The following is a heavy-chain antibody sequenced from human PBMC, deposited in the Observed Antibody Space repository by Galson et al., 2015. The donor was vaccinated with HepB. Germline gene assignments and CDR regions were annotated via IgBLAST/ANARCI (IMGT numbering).Heavy chain of an antibody. J-gene: IGHJ6*02. V-gene: IGHV1-18*01. CDR1: GYTFTSYG. D-gene: IGHD3-16*01. CDR3: ARDGRGLYYDYVWGSSPGMDV. CDR2: ISAYNGNT. Sequence: SVKVSCKASGYTFTSYGISWVRQAPGQGLEWMGLISAYNGNTNYAQKLQGRVTMTTDTSTSTAYMELRSLRSDDTAVYYCARDGRGLYYDYVWGSSPGMDVWGQGTTVTVSS.